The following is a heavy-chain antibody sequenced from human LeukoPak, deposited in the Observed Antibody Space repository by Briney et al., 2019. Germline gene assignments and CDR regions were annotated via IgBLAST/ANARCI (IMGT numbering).Heavy chain of an antibody. CDR2: IKQDGSEK. CDR1: GFTFSSYW. CDR3: AKNGGAATTYYYYYMDV. D-gene: IGHD2-21*01. J-gene: IGHJ6*03. Sequence: GGSLRLSCAASGFTFSSYWMSWVRQAPGKGLEWVANIKQDGSEKYYVDSVKGRFTISRDNSKNTLYLQMNSLRAEDTAVYYCAKNGGAATTYYYYYMDVWGKGTTVTISS. V-gene: IGHV3-7*03.